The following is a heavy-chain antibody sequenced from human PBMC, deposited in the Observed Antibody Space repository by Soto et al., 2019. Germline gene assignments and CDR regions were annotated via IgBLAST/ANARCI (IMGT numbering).Heavy chain of an antibody. V-gene: IGHV6-1*01. CDR2: TYYRSKWYN. CDR1: GDSVSSNSAA. CDR3: ARERGVLSEALDI. J-gene: IGHJ3*02. Sequence: SQTLSLTCAISGDSVSSNSAAWNWLRQSPSRGLEWLGRTYYRSKWYNDYVVSVKSRITINPDTSKNQFSLQLNSVTPEDTAVYYCARERGVLSEALDIWGQGTMVTVSS. D-gene: IGHD3-10*01.